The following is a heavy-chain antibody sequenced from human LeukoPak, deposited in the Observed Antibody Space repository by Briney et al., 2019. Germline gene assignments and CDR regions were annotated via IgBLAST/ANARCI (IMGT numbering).Heavy chain of an antibody. Sequence: ASVKVSCKGSGYTFTGYYMHWVRQAPGQGLEWLGWINPNSGGTISAQKFQGRVTMTRDTSISTAYLELSRLRSDDTAVYYCARDGESYYDTTVNWFDPWGQGTLVTVSS. CDR2: INPNSGGT. J-gene: IGHJ5*02. D-gene: IGHD3-22*01. CDR1: GYTFTGYY. CDR3: ARDGESYYDTTVNWFDP. V-gene: IGHV1-2*02.